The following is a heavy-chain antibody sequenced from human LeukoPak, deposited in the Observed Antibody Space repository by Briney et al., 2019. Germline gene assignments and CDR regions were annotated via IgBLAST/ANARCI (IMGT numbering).Heavy chain of an antibody. V-gene: IGHV4-39*01. CDR1: GGSISSSSYY. Sequence: SETLSLTCTVSGGSISSSSYYWGWIRQPPGKVLEWIGSIYYSGSTYYNPSLKSRVTITVDTSKNQFSMKLSSVTVADTAVYYCARGERIAARPDWGQGTVVTVSS. J-gene: IGHJ4*02. CDR3: ARGERIAARPD. D-gene: IGHD6-6*01. CDR2: IYYSGST.